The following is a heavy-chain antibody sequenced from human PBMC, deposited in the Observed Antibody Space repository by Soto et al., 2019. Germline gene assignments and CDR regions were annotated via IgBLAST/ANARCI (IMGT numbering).Heavy chain of an antibody. CDR1: GYTFTSYG. D-gene: IGHD3-22*01. CDR3: ASVMIVVVICYYYYGMDV. CDR2: ISAYNGNT. V-gene: IGHV1-18*01. Sequence: GASVKVSCKASGYTFTSYGISWVRQAPGQGLEWMGWISAYNGNTNYAQKLQGRVTMTTDTSTSTAYMELRSLRSDDTAVYYCASVMIVVVICYYYYGMDVWGQGTTVTVSS. J-gene: IGHJ6*02.